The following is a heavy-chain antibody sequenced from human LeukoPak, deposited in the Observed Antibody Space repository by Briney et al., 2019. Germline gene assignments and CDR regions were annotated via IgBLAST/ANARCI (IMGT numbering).Heavy chain of an antibody. CDR1: GYSFTSYG. J-gene: IGHJ3*02. CDR2: ISTYNDNT. D-gene: IGHD5-18*01. V-gene: IGHV1-18*01. CDR3: ARDRWIQLWLDRAFDI. Sequence: ASVKVSCKASGYSFTSYGISWVRQAPGQGLEWMGGISTYNDNTEYAQKLQGRVTMTTDTSTNTAYMELRSLRSDDTAVYYCARDRWIQLWLDRAFDIWGQGTMVTVSS.